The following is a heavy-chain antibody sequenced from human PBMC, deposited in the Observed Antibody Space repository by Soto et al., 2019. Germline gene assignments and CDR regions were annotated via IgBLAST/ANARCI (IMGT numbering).Heavy chain of an antibody. CDR1: GGSISSSSYY. D-gene: IGHD6-6*01. CDR3: ARHSEQLGVPNWFDP. J-gene: IGHJ5*02. V-gene: IGHV4-39*01. Sequence: QLQLQESGPGLVKPSETLSLTCTVSGGSISSSSYYWGWIRQPPGKGLEWIGSIYYSGSTYYNPSLKSRVTISVDTSKNQFSLKLSAVTAADTAVYYCARHSEQLGVPNWFDPWGQGNLVTVSS. CDR2: IYYSGST.